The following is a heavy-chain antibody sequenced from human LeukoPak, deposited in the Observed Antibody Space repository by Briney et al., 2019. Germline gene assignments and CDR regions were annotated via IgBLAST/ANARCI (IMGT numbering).Heavy chain of an antibody. CDR3: AIHEYDFWSGYYPGY. Sequence: PGGSLRLSCAASGFTFSSYWMHWVRQAPGKGLVWVSRINTDGSSTSYADSVKGRFTISRDNAKNTLYLQMNSLRAEDTAVYYCAIHEYDFWSGYYPGYWGQGTLVTVSS. J-gene: IGHJ4*02. CDR2: INTDGSST. D-gene: IGHD3-3*01. V-gene: IGHV3-74*01. CDR1: GFTFSSYW.